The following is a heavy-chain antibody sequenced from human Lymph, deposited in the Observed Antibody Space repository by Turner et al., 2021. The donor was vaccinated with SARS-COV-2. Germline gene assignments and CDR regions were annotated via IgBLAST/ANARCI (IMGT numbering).Heavy chain of an antibody. CDR3: ARGDYYGSGTYPGKTFDY. Sequence: QVQLVEAGGGVVQPGRSLRLSCAASGFTFSSYAMHWVRQAPGKGLEWVAGISFDGNNKYYTDSVKGRFTISRDNSKNTLYLQLNSLRPEYTAVYYCARGDYYGSGTYPGKTFDYWGQGTLVTVSS. V-gene: IGHV3-30-3*01. J-gene: IGHJ4*02. D-gene: IGHD3-10*01. CDR2: ISFDGNNK. CDR1: GFTFSSYA.